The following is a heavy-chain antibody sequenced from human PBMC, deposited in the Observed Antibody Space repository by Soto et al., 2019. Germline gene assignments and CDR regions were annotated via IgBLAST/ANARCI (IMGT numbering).Heavy chain of an antibody. CDR2: ISYDESTT. Sequence: GGSLRLSCAASGFSFSRYGIHWVRQAPGKGLEWVAVISYDESTTFYADSVKGRFTISRDNSKNTLFLQMNSLRPEDTAVYYCSKAMIGSYDSDAFDVWGQGTVVTVSS. CDR1: GFSFSRYG. V-gene: IGHV3-30*18. D-gene: IGHD3-22*01. J-gene: IGHJ3*01. CDR3: SKAMIGSYDSDAFDV.